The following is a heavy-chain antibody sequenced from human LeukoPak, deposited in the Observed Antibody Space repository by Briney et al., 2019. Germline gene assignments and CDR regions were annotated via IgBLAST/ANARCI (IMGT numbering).Heavy chain of an antibody. D-gene: IGHD3-3*01. CDR2: FYYSGST. J-gene: IGHJ4*02. CDR3: ARASTLFCHFDY. V-gene: IGHV4-39*07. Sequence: PSETLSLTCTVSGGSISSSSYYWGWIRQPPGKGLEWIGSFYYSGSTYYNPSLKRRLTISVDTSKNQFSLTLNSVTAADTAMYYCARASTLFCHFDYWGRGTLVTVSS. CDR1: GGSISSSSYY.